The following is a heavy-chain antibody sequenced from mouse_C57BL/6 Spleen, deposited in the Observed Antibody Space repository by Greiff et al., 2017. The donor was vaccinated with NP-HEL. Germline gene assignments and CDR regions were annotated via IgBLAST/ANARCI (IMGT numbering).Heavy chain of an antibody. CDR3: ARYSYYSNYWYFDV. J-gene: IGHJ1*03. D-gene: IGHD2-5*01. CDR1: GYAFSSYW. V-gene: IGHV1-80*01. CDR2: IYPGDGDT. Sequence: QVHVKQSGAELVKPGASVKISCKASGYAFSSYWMNWVKQRPGKGLEWIGQIYPGDGDTNYNGKFKGKATLTADKSSSTAYMQLSSLTSEDSAVYFCARYSYYSNYWYFDVWGTGTTVTVSS.